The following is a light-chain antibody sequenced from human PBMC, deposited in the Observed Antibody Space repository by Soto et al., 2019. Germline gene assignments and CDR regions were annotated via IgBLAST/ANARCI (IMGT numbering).Light chain of an antibody. J-gene: IGLJ2*01. CDR3: SSYAGSNKFL. V-gene: IGLV2-8*01. CDR1: GSAIGGHYS. Sequence: QSALTQPPSASGSLGQSVTISCTGTGSAIGGHYSVSWYQQHPGKAPKLMIFEVNKRPSGVPYRFSGSKSGNTASLTVSGLQADDEADYYCSSYAGSNKFLFGGGPKVTVL. CDR2: EVN.